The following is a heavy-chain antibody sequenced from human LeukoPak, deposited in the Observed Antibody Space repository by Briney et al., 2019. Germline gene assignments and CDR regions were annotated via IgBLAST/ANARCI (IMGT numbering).Heavy chain of an antibody. D-gene: IGHD3-22*01. CDR3: VRSSGYPDY. CDR1: GFTFSTYW. CDR2: INGDGGTI. V-gene: IGHV3-74*01. J-gene: IGHJ4*02. Sequence: PGGSLRLSCAASGFTFSTYWMHWVRQAPGKGLVWVSRINGDGGTITYADSVKGRFTISRDNVKNTLYLQMNSLRAEDTAVYHCVRSSGYPDYWGQGTLVTVSS.